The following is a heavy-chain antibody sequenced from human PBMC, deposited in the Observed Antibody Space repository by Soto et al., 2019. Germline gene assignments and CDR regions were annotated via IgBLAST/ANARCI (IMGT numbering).Heavy chain of an antibody. J-gene: IGHJ6*02. V-gene: IGHV3-64D*06. Sequence: GGSLRLSCSPSGFRFNSFAIHWVRQAPGKGLEYVSAINANGGSTYFADSVKGRFSISRDASRNNVFLEMNSLSPEDTAVYHCAKGRSGEYYPDALDVWGQGTTVTVSS. CDR3: AKGRSGEYYPDALDV. CDR1: GFRFNSFA. D-gene: IGHD3-10*01. CDR2: INANGGST.